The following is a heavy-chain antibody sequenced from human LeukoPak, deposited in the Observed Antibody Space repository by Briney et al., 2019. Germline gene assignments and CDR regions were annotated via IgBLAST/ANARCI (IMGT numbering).Heavy chain of an antibody. V-gene: IGHV3-23*01. D-gene: IGHD5-18*01. Sequence: GGSLRLSCAASGFTFSSSAMSWVRQVPGKGLEWVSGISASGGSTNYADSVRGRFTISRDNSKNTLYVQMNSLRDEDTALYYCAKDLIAYSYGYAGRSNFDYWGQGTLVTVSS. CDR1: GFTFSSSA. CDR3: AKDLIAYSYGYAGRSNFDY. CDR2: ISASGGST. J-gene: IGHJ4*02.